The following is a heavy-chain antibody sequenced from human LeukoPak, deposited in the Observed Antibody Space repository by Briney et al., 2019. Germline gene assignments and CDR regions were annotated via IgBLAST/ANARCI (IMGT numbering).Heavy chain of an antibody. CDR2: IYSGGST. CDR3: ARESDYYGMDV. J-gene: IGHJ6*02. Sequence: PGGSLRLSCAASGFTVSSNYMSWVRQAPGKGLEWVSVIYSGGSTYYADSVKGRFTISRDNSKNTLYLQMNSLRAEDTAVYYCARESDYYGMDVWGQGTTVTVSS. V-gene: IGHV3-66*01. CDR1: GFTVSSNY.